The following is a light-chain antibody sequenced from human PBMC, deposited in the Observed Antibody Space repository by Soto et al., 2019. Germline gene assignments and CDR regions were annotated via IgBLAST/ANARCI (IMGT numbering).Light chain of an antibody. CDR3: AAWDDSLSGWV. V-gene: IGLV1-47*01. Sequence: QSAVTQPPSASGTPGQRVTISCSGSSSNIGRNDVFWYQQLPGTAPKLLIYRNNQRPSGVPDRFSGSKSGTSASLAISGLRSEDESDYYCAAWDDSLSGWVFGGGTKLTVL. CDR1: SSNIGRND. CDR2: RNN. J-gene: IGLJ3*02.